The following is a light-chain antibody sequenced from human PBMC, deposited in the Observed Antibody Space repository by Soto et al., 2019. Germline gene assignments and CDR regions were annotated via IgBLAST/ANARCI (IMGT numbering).Light chain of an antibody. J-gene: IGLJ1*01. Sequence: QSVLTEPASVSGSPGQSITISCTGTSSDVGGYNYVSWYQQHPGKAPKLMIYEVSNRPSGVSNHFSGSKSGNTASLTISGLXAEDEADYYCSSYTSSSTSYVFGTGTKVTLL. CDR1: SSDVGGYNY. V-gene: IGLV2-14*01. CDR2: EVS. CDR3: SSYTSSSTSYV.